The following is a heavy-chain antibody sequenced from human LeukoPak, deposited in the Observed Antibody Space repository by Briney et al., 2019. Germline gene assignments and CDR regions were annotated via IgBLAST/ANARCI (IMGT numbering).Heavy chain of an antibody. CDR3: ARERPGSRVLDY. D-gene: IGHD3-10*01. CDR2: TYSGDTT. V-gene: IGHV3-66*01. CDR1: GFTFSNYS. J-gene: IGHJ4*02. Sequence: GGSLRLSCAASGFTFSNYSMNWVRQTPAKGLEWVSITYSGDTTYYADSVKGRFTISRDNSKNTLYLQMNSLRVEDTAVYYCARERPGSRVLDYWGQGNVVTVSS.